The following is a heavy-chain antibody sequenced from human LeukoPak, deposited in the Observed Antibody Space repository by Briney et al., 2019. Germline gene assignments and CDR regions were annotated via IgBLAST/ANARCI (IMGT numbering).Heavy chain of an antibody. CDR1: GFTFSGSS. CDR2: FTSSGTYI. Sequence: GGSLRLSCSASGFTFSGSSIHWVRQAPGRALEWVSSFTSSGTYIFYADSVKGRFTISRDNAKNSLYLQMNSLGPEDTAVYYCARDPYSGNYGNYYYYYMDVWGKGTTVTISS. V-gene: IGHV3-21*01. D-gene: IGHD1-26*01. CDR3: ARDPYSGNYGNYYYYYMDV. J-gene: IGHJ6*03.